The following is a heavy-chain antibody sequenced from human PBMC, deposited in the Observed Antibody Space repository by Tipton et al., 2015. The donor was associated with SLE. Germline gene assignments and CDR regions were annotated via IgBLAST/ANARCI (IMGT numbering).Heavy chain of an antibody. J-gene: IGHJ4*02. Sequence: TLSLTCTVSGGSLGRYCWSWLRQPPGKRLEWIAFMCHSGISNYNPSFESRVTMSVDTSKNQFSLSLSSVTAADTAVYYCARTSGNFPFDYWGKGSLVIVSS. CDR2: MCHSGIS. D-gene: IGHD1-26*01. CDR3: ARTSGNFPFDY. V-gene: IGHV4-59*08. CDR1: GGSLGRYC.